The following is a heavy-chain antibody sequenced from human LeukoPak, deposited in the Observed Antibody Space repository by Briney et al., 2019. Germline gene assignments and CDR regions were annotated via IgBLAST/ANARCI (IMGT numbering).Heavy chain of an antibody. CDR1: GGSISSGGYY. V-gene: IGHV4-30-2*01. J-gene: IGHJ4*02. Sequence: SQTLSLTCTVSGGSISSGGYYWSWIRQPPGKGLEWIGYIYHSGSTYYNPSLKSRVTISVDRSKNQFSLKLSSVTAADTAVYYCARETSSGSYPVDYWGQGTLVTVSS. D-gene: IGHD1-26*01. CDR3: ARETSSGSYPVDY. CDR2: IYHSGST.